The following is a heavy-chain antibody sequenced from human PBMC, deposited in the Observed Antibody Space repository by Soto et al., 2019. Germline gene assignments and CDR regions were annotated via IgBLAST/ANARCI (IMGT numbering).Heavy chain of an antibody. Sequence: GGSLRLSCAASGFTFRTFWMSWVRQAPGKGLEWVANIKEDGTEKNYVDSVRGRFTISRDNTKNSLYLQMNSLRAEDTAVYYCARPLERRVHGAFDIWGQGTMVTVSS. J-gene: IGHJ3*02. D-gene: IGHD1-1*01. CDR2: IKEDGTEK. V-gene: IGHV3-7*01. CDR1: GFTFRTFW. CDR3: ARPLERRVHGAFDI.